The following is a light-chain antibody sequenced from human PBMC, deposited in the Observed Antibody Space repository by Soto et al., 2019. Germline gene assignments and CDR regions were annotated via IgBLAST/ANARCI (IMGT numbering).Light chain of an antibody. J-gene: IGKJ3*01. V-gene: IGKV3-15*01. CDR3: QQYNNWIFT. CDR2: GAS. Sequence: EIVMTQSPATLSVSPGERATLSCRASQSVSSNLAWYQQKPGPAPRLLIYGASTRATGIPARFTGSGSGTEFTLTISSLQSEDFAVYYCQQYNNWIFTFGPGTKVDIK. CDR1: QSVSSN.